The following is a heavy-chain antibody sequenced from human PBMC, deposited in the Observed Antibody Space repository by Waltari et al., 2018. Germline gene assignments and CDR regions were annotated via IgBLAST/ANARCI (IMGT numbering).Heavy chain of an antibody. D-gene: IGHD3-16*02. CDR2: IYWNDDK. J-gene: IGHJ5*02. V-gene: IGHV2-5*01. CDR1: GFSLSTSGVG. CDR3: AHRRVPIHLGELSTYSNWFDP. Sequence: QITLKESGPTLVKPTQTLTLTCTFSGFSLSTSGVGVGWIRQPPGKALEWLALIYWNDDKRYSPSLKSRLTITKDTSKNQVVLTMTNMDPVDTATYYCAHRRVPIHLGELSTYSNWFDPWGQGTLVTVSS.